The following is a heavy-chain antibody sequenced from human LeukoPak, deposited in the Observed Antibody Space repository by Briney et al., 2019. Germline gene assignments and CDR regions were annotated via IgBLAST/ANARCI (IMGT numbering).Heavy chain of an antibody. J-gene: IGHJ4*02. D-gene: IGHD6-13*01. Sequence: PGGSLRLSCAASGFTFDDYAMHWVRQAPGKGLEWVSGISWNSGSIGYADSVKGRFTISRDNAKNSLYLQMNSLRAEDTALYYCAKVSFGYSSSWYYFDYWGQGTLVTVSS. V-gene: IGHV3-9*01. CDR3: AKVSFGYSSSWYYFDY. CDR1: GFTFDDYA. CDR2: ISWNSGSI.